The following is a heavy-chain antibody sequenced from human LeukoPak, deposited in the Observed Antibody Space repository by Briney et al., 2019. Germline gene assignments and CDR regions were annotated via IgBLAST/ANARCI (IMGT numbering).Heavy chain of an antibody. CDR3: ARDRGRATWFDP. CDR2: IYYSGST. Sequence: SETLSLTCTVSGVSITSYYWHWIRQPPGKGLEWIGYIYYSGSTNYNPSLKSRVTISVDTSRKQFSLELHSVNAADTAVYYCARDRGRATWFDPWGQGTVVTVSS. J-gene: IGHJ5*02. V-gene: IGHV4-59*01. D-gene: IGHD3-10*01. CDR1: GVSITSYY.